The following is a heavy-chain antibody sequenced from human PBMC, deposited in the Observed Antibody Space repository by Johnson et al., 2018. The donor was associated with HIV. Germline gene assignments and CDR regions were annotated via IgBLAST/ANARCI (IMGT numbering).Heavy chain of an antibody. CDR1: GFTFDDYG. CDR2: ISWNGGST. V-gene: IGHV3-20*04. CDR3: VRGGQWGATDAFDV. J-gene: IGHJ3*01. D-gene: IGHD6-19*01. Sequence: VQLVESGGGVVRPGGSLRLSCAASGFTFDDYGMSWVRQTPGKGLEWVSGISWNGGSTGYANSVKGRFTISRDNAKKSLYLQMNSLRPEDTAVYYCVRGGQWGATDAFDVWGQGTMVTVSS.